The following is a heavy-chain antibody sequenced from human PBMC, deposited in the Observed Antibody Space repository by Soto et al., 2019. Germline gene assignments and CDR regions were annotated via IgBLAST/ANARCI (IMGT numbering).Heavy chain of an antibody. CDR2: ISSTSSYI. CDR3: ARDPYFWSGYLSYYYYGMDV. D-gene: IGHD3-3*01. CDR1: GFTFNTYN. Sequence: KTGGSLRLSCAATGFTFNTYNMNWIRQAPGKGLEWVSSISSTSSYIYYADSVRGRFTISRDNAKNSLFLQMNSLRDEDTAVYYCARDPYFWSGYLSYYYYGMDVWGQGTTVTVSS. V-gene: IGHV3-21*01. J-gene: IGHJ6*02.